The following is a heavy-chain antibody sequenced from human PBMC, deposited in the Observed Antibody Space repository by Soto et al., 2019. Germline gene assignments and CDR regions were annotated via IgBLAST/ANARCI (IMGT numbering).Heavy chain of an antibody. CDR3: AIEGAGFGY. V-gene: IGHV3-73*01. Sequence: EFQLVESGAGLVQPGGSVRLSCAASGFTFSASSMHWFRQAAGKGLEWLGRIRSKANNYATVYSEVLKGRSIISRDDSQDTMFLEMNNLRTVDTAMYYCAIEGAGFGYWGQGTLVTVSS. CDR1: GFTFSASS. D-gene: IGHD1-26*01. J-gene: IGHJ4*02. CDR2: IRSKANNYAT.